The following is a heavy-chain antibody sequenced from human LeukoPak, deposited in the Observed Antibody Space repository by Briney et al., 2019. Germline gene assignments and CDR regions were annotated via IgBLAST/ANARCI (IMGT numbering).Heavy chain of an antibody. J-gene: IGHJ4*02. CDR3: ARGRYSGYDFGY. CDR1: GFTVSSNY. D-gene: IGHD5-12*01. CDR2: IYSGGST. Sequence: GGSLRLSCAAFGFTVSSNYMSWVRQAPGKGLGWVSVIYSGGSTYYADSVKGRFTISRDNSKNTLYLQMNSLRAEDTAVYYCARGRYSGYDFGYWGQGTLVTVSS. V-gene: IGHV3-53*01.